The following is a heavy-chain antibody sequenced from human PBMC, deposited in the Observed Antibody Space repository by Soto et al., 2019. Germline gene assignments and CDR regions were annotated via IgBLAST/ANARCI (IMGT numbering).Heavy chain of an antibody. J-gene: IGHJ4*02. V-gene: IGHV3-30*18. CDR2: ISYDGSNK. Sequence: QVQLVESGGGVVQPGRSLRLSCAASGFTFSSYGMHWVRQAPGKGLEWVAVISYDGSNKYYADSVKGRFTISRDNSKNTLYLQMNSLRAEDTAVYYCAKSPQAYSYGHTLFDYWGQGTLVTVSS. CDR3: AKSPQAYSYGHTLFDY. D-gene: IGHD5-18*01. CDR1: GFTFSSYG.